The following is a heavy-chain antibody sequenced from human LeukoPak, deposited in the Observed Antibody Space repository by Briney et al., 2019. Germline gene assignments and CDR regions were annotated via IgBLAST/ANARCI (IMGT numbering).Heavy chain of an antibody. Sequence: GASVMVSCKASGYTFTTYDINWVRQATGQGLEWMGWMNPNSGNTGYAQKFQGRVTMTRNTSISTAYMELRSLRSDDTAVYYCARDRVIASFGVSDFDYWGQGTLVTVSS. V-gene: IGHV1-8*01. CDR2: MNPNSGNT. CDR1: GYTFTTYD. CDR3: ARDRVIASFGVSDFDY. J-gene: IGHJ4*02. D-gene: IGHD3-22*01.